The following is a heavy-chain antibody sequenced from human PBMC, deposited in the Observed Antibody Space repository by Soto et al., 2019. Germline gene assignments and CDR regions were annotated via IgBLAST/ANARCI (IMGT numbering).Heavy chain of an antibody. V-gene: IGHV3-23*01. Sequence: EVQLLESGGGLVQPGGSLRLSCAASGFTFSSYAMSWVRQAPGKGLEWVSAISGSGGSTYYADSVKGRFTISRDNSKNTLYLQMNSLRAEDTAVYYCAKDPTAISEVYAPTDIWGQGTMVTVSS. CDR1: GFTFSSYA. CDR3: AKDPTAISEVYAPTDI. J-gene: IGHJ3*02. D-gene: IGHD2-8*01. CDR2: ISGSGGST.